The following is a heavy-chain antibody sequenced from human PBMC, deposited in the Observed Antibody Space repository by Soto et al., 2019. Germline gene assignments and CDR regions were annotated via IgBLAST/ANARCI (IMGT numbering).Heavy chain of an antibody. CDR1: GFTFTSSA. Sequence: GASVKVSCKASGFTFTSSAVQWVRQARGQRLEWIGWIVVGSGNTNYAQKFQERVTITRDMSTSTAYMELSSLRSEDTAVYYCAAEDPGSSSPLYYYGMDVWGQGTTFTVSS. J-gene: IGHJ6*02. CDR2: IVVGSGNT. CDR3: AAEDPGSSSPLYYYGMDV. V-gene: IGHV1-58*01. D-gene: IGHD6-6*01.